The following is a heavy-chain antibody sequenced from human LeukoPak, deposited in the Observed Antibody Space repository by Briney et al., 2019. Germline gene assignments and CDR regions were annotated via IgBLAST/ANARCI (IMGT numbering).Heavy chain of an antibody. CDR2: ISGSGGST. D-gene: IGHD2-15*01. J-gene: IGHJ4*02. Sequence: GGSLRLSCAASGFTFSSYAMSWVRQAPGKGLEWVSAISGSGGSTCYADSVKGRFTISRDNSKNTLYLQMNSLRAEDTAVYYCAKVSAVGYCSGGSCYFPFDYWGQGTLVTVSS. CDR3: AKVSAVGYCSGGSCYFPFDY. V-gene: IGHV3-23*01. CDR1: GFTFSSYA.